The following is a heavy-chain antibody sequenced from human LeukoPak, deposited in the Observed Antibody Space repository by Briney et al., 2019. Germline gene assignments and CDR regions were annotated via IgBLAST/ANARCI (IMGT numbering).Heavy chain of an antibody. Sequence: SETLSLTCSVSGGSISGYYWSWTRQPPGEGLEWIGHIHYSGSTTYNPSLKSRVTISVDTSKNQFSLRLSPVTAADTAVYYCARVFGSNWYHFDYWGQGTLVTVSS. CDR1: GGSISGYY. D-gene: IGHD4-11*01. J-gene: IGHJ4*02. V-gene: IGHV4-59*01. CDR3: ARVFGSNWYHFDY. CDR2: IHYSGST.